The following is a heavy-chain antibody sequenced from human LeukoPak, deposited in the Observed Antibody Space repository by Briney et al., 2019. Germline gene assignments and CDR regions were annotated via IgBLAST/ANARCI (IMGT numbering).Heavy chain of an antibody. CDR1: GFTFTNAW. V-gene: IGHV3-15*01. CDR2: IKSRPDGGTT. J-gene: IGHJ4*02. CDR3: ITVYDSVAN. D-gene: IGHD5-12*01. Sequence: GGSLRLSCAASGFTFTNAWMDWVRQAPGKGLEWVGRIKSRPDGGTTDFAAPVKGRFTISRDDSKNTLYLHMNSLKTGDTAVYYCITVYDSVANWGRGTLVTVSS.